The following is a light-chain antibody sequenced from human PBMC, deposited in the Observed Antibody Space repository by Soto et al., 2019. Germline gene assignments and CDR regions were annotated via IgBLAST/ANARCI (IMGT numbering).Light chain of an antibody. CDR2: IEGSGSY. V-gene: IGLV4-60*03. Sequence: QLELTQSSSASASPGSSVTITCTLSSGHRSYIIAWHQQQPGKAPRYLMKIEGSGSYNKGSGVPDRFSGSSSGADRYLTMSNLQSEDEADYYCATWDSNIRVFGGGTKVTVL. CDR3: ATWDSNIRV. J-gene: IGLJ2*01. CDR1: SGHRSYI.